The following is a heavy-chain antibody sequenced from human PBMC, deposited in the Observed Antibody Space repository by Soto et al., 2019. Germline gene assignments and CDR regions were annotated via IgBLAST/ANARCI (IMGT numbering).Heavy chain of an antibody. V-gene: IGHV3-30-3*01. CDR3: ATIVSDTAMVMVDV. Sequence: GGSLRLSCAASGFTFSSYAMHWIRQAPGKGLEWVAVISYDGSNKYYADSVKGRFTISRDNSKNTLYLQMNSLRAEDTAVYYCATIVSDTAMVMVDVWGQGTTVTVSS. CDR2: ISYDGSNK. J-gene: IGHJ6*02. CDR1: GFTFSSYA. D-gene: IGHD5-18*01.